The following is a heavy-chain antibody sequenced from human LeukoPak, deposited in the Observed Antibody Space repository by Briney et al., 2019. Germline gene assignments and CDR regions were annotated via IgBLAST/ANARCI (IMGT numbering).Heavy chain of an antibody. Sequence: GGSLRLSCAASGFTFSSYAMTWVRQAPGKGLEWVSTISGNGAGTYFADSVKGRFTISRDNSNNTLYLQMDSLRAEDTAVYFCARDGVLMNRKFYFDSWGQGTLVTVFS. CDR1: GFTFSSYA. J-gene: IGHJ4*02. CDR3: ARDGVLMNRKFYFDS. CDR2: ISGNGAGT. D-gene: IGHD3-10*01. V-gene: IGHV3-23*01.